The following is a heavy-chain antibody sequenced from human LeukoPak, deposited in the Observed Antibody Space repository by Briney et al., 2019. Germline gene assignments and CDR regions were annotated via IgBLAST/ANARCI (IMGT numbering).Heavy chain of an antibody. V-gene: IGHV3-30-3*01. CDR2: ISYDGSNK. CDR1: GFTFSSYA. CDR3: ASNYYDSSGPDY. J-gene: IGHJ4*02. Sequence: GGSLRLSCAASGFTFSSYAMHWVRQAPGKGLEWVAVISYDGSNKYYADSVKGRFTISRDNSKSTLYLQMNSLRAEDTAVYYCASNYYDSSGPDYWGQGTLVTVSS. D-gene: IGHD3-22*01.